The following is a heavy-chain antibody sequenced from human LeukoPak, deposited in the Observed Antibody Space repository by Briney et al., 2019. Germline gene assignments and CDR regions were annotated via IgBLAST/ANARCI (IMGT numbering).Heavy chain of an antibody. CDR2: ITWNGGSR. V-gene: IGHV3-9*01. D-gene: IGHD5-12*01. J-gene: IGHJ4*02. Sequence: PGRSLRLSCAASGFTFDDYAMHWVRQVPGKGLEWVSSITWNGGSRGYVDSVKGRFTISRDNAKNSLYLQMNSLRAEDTAVYYCARDPTQWLRYGYFDYWGQGILVTVSS. CDR1: GFTFDDYA. CDR3: ARDPTQWLRYGYFDY.